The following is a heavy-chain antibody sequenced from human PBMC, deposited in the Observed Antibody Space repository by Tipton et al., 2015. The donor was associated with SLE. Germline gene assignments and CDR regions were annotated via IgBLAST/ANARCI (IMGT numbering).Heavy chain of an antibody. V-gene: IGHV4-31*03. Sequence: LRLSCTVSGGSISSGGYYWSWIRQHPGKGLEWIGYIYYSGSTYYNPSLKGRVTISVDTSKNQFSLKLSSVTAADTAVYYCARGGYSGYDLAAFDIWGQGTMVTVSS. CDR3: ARGGYSGYDLAAFDI. CDR1: GGSISSGGYY. D-gene: IGHD5-12*01. CDR2: IYYSGST. J-gene: IGHJ3*02.